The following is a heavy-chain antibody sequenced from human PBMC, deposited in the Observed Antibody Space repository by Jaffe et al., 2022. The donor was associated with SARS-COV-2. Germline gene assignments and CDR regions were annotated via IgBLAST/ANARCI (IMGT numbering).Heavy chain of an antibody. CDR3: ARDGRPTLALAIVTSNWFDP. CDR2: ISANNGKT. D-gene: IGHD2-2*01. J-gene: IGHJ5*02. Sequence: QIQLVQSGVELKEPGASVKVTCKTSGFTFTNYGFTWVRQAPGQGLEWMGWISANNGKTEVSQEFQDRLTLTTETSTATVSMELRSLKSDDTGIYFCARDGRPTLALAIVTSNWFDPWGQGSLVTVSS. CDR1: GFTFTNYG. V-gene: IGHV1-18*01.